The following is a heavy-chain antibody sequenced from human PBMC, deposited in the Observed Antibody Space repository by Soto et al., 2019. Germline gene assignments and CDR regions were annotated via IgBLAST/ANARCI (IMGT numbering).Heavy chain of an antibody. J-gene: IGHJ5*02. CDR2: MNPHSGNT. CDR1: GYTFSNHD. CDR3: ARVGHQWFEQLSTRFDP. V-gene: IGHV1-8*01. D-gene: IGHD3-10*01. Sequence: QVQLVQSGAEVKKPGASVKVSCKASGYTFSNHDINWLRQAAGQGLEWVGWMNPHSGNTGYAQKFQGRVTMTRDNSIATAYLELSSLRSEDTAVYYCARVGHQWFEQLSTRFDPWGQGTLVIVSS.